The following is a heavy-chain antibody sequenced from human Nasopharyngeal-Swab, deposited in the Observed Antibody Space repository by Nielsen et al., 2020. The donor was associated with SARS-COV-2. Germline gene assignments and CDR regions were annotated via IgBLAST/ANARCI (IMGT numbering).Heavy chain of an antibody. J-gene: IGHJ4*02. CDR2: ISVYNADT. Sequence: ASVTVSCKASGYSFRSYGINWVRQAPGQGLEWMGWISVYNADTNFAQKFQDRLSMTTDTSTSTAYMELRNLRSDDTAMYYCARDVEEWLVVPSLSFDHWGQGTLVTVSS. D-gene: IGHD5-18*01. V-gene: IGHV1-18*01. CDR1: GYSFRSYG. CDR3: ARDVEEWLVVPSLSFDH.